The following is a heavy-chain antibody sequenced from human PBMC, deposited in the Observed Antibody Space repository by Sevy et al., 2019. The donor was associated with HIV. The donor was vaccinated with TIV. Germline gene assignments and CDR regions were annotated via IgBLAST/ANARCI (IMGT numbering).Heavy chain of an antibody. CDR3: AREEWLKFFDY. Sequence: ASVKVSCKASGYTISTYYMHWVRQAPRQGLEWMGIINPNGGSTDYAQKFQGRVSLTRDTSTSTVYMELSSLRSEDTAVYYCAREEWLKFFDYWGQGTLVTVSS. D-gene: IGHD3-3*01. CDR2: INPNGGST. CDR1: GYTISTYY. J-gene: IGHJ4*02. V-gene: IGHV1-46*01.